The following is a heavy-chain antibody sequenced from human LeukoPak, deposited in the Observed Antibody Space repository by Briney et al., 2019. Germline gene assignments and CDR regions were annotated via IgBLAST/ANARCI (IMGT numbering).Heavy chain of an antibody. CDR3: AREGYYYDTSGYYQRLGSFDI. D-gene: IGHD3-22*01. V-gene: IGHV3-53*01. CDR2: IYSGGSS. Sequence: GGSLRLSCAVSGFTVSSNYMSWVRQAPGKGLEWVSVIYSGGSSYYADSVKGRFTISRDNSKNTLFLQMNSLRAEDTAVYYCAREGYYYDTSGYYQRLGSFDIWGQGTMVTVSS. CDR1: GFTVSSNY. J-gene: IGHJ3*02.